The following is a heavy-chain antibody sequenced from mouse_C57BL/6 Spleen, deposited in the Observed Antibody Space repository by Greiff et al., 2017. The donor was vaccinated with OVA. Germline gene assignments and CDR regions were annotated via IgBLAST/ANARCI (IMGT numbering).Heavy chain of an antibody. Sequence: EVQGVESGGGLVQPGGSLKLSCAASGFTFSDYYMYWVRQTPEKRLEWVAYISNGGGSTYYPDTVKGRFTISRDNAKNTLYMQMSRLKSEDTAMYYCARRGYYYGSSYGGAMDYWGQGTSVTVSS. D-gene: IGHD1-1*01. CDR2: ISNGGGST. CDR3: ARRGYYYGSSYGGAMDY. CDR1: GFTFSDYY. J-gene: IGHJ4*01. V-gene: IGHV5-12*01.